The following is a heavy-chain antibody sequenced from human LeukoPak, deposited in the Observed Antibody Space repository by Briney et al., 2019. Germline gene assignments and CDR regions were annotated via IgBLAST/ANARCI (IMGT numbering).Heavy chain of an antibody. CDR2: ISSSSSYI. CDR3: ARDLNYGDYVAFDI. D-gene: IGHD4-17*01. J-gene: IGHJ3*02. CDR1: GFTFSSYY. Sequence: GGALRLSFAASGFTFSSYYMNLVRQAPGKGVELVSSISSSSSYIYYADSVKGRFTISRDNAKNSLYLQMNSLRAEDTAVYYCARDLNYGDYVAFDIWGQGTMVTVSS. V-gene: IGHV3-21*01.